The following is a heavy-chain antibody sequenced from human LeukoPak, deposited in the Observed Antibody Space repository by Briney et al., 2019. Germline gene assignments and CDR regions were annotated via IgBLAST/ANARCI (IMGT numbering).Heavy chain of an antibody. CDR1: GYTSTGYY. V-gene: IGHV1-2*02. CDR3: ARGLTIFGVVIRAHYFDY. CDR2: INPNSGGT. D-gene: IGHD3-3*01. J-gene: IGHJ4*02. Sequence: ASVKVSCKASGYTSTGYYMHWVRQAPGQGLEWMGWINPNSGGTNYAQKFQGRVTMTRDTSISTAYMELSRLRSDDTAVYYCARGLTIFGVVIRAHYFDYWGQGTLVTVSS.